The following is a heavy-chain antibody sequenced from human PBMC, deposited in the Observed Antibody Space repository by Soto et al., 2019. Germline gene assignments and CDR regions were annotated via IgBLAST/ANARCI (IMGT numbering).Heavy chain of an antibody. CDR1: GFTFSSYG. CDR3: ARGDRYVWGSYRHYYFDY. V-gene: IGHV3-33*01. Sequence: QVQLVESGGGVVQPGRSLRLSCAASGFTFSSYGMHWVRQAPGTGLEWVAVIWYDGSNKYYADSVKGRFTISRDNSKNTLYLQMNSLRAEDTAVYYCARGDRYVWGSYRHYYFDYWGQGTLVTVSS. CDR2: IWYDGSNK. D-gene: IGHD3-16*02. J-gene: IGHJ4*02.